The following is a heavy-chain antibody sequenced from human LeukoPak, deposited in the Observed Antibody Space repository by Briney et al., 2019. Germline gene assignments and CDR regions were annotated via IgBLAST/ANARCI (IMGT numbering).Heavy chain of an antibody. CDR1: GGSISSGPYY. J-gene: IGHJ4*02. V-gene: IGHV4-61*02. CDR3: ARGGWFGESPFDY. CDR2: TYTSGST. D-gene: IGHD3-10*01. Sequence: PSQTLSLTCTVSGGSISSGPYYWSWIRQPAGKGLEWIGRTYTSGSTNYNPSLKSRVTISLDTSKNQFSLKLSSVTAADTAVYYCARGGWFGESPFDYWGQGTLVTVSS.